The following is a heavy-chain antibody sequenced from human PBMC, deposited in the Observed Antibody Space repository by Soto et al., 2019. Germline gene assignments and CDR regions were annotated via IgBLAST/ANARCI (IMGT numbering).Heavy chain of an antibody. CDR3: ARSRFVVGVTEDYYGMDV. Sequence: QVQLVQSGAEVKKPGSSVKVSCKSSGGTFSNSPISWVRQAPGQGLAWMGGVIPLFRTANYAQKFQGRVTITAEESTNTAYMELSSLRSGDTAVYYCARSRFVVGVTEDYYGMDVWGQGTTVTVAS. CDR2: VIPLFRTA. CDR1: GGTFSNSP. J-gene: IGHJ6*02. D-gene: IGHD2-15*01. V-gene: IGHV1-69*12.